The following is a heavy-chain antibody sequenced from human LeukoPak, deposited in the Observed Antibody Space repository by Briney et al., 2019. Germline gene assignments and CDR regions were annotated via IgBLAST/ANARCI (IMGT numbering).Heavy chain of an antibody. CDR3: AKDYHRERRRPDAFDI. CDR1: GFTFSSYG. V-gene: IGHV3-30*18. D-gene: IGHD1-14*01. J-gene: IGHJ3*02. Sequence: GGSLRLSCAASGFTFSSYGMHWVRQAPGKGLEWVAVISYDGSNKYYADSVKGRFTISRDNSKNTLYLQMNSLRAEDTAVYYCAKDYHRERRRPDAFDIWGQGTMLTVSS. CDR2: ISYDGSNK.